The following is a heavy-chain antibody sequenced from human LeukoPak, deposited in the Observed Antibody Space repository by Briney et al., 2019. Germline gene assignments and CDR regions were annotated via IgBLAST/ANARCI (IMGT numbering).Heavy chain of an antibody. V-gene: IGHV4-34*01. CDR3: ARGGKYQLLWRYYYYMDV. Sequence: SETLSLTCAVYGGSFSSYYWSWIRQPPGKGLEWIGEINHSGSTNYNPSLKSRVTISVDTSKNQFSLKLSSVTAADTAVYYCARGGKYQLLWRYYYYMDVWGKGTTVTVSS. J-gene: IGHJ6*03. CDR1: GGSFSSYY. CDR2: INHSGST. D-gene: IGHD2-2*01.